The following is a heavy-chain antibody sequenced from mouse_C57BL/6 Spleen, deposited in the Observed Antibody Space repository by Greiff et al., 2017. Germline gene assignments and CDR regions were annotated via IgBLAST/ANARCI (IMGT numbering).Heavy chain of an antibody. J-gene: IGHJ2*01. CDR1: GYTFTSYW. Sequence: QVQLKQPGAELVKPGASVKLSCKASGYTFTSYWMHWVKQRPGRGLEWIGRIDPNSGGTKYNEKFKSKATLTVDKPSSTAYMQLSSLTSEDSAVYYCARYGESTPQNIYDGYYEGFDYWGQGTTLTVSS. CDR3: ARYGESTPQNIYDGYYEGFDY. D-gene: IGHD2-3*01. CDR2: IDPNSGGT. V-gene: IGHV1-72*01.